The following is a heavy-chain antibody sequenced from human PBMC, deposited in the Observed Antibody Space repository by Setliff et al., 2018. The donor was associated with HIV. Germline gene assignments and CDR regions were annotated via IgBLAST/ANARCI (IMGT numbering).Heavy chain of an antibody. CDR1: GYTFSNYG. J-gene: IGHJ2*01. Sequence: ASVKVSCKASGYTFSNYGITWVRQAPGQGLEWMGWITSYNGNTDYAKKFKGRVTMTTDTSTSIAYMELKSLRSEDTAVYYCARDHHSGRGSNFPWYSDLWGRGTLVTVS. V-gene: IGHV1-18*01. CDR2: ITSYNGNT. CDR3: ARDHHSGRGSNFPWYSDL. D-gene: IGHD1-26*01.